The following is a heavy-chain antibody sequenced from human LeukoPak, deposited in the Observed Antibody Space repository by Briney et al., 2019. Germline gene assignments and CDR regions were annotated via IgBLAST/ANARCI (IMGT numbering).Heavy chain of an antibody. V-gene: IGHV3-30*04. Sequence: PGRSLRLSCAASGFTFSSYAMHWVRQALGKGLEWVAVISYDGSNKYYADSVKGRFTISRDNSKNTLYLQMNSLRAEDTAVYYCASPSGSSGWYRYYFDYWGQGTLVTVSS. CDR1: GFTFSSYA. CDR2: ISYDGSNK. CDR3: ASPSGSSGWYRYYFDY. D-gene: IGHD6-19*01. J-gene: IGHJ4*02.